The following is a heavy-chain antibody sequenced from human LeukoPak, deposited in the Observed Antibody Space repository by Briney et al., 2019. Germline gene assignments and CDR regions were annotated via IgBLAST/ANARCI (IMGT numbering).Heavy chain of an antibody. CDR1: GFTFSTYW. CDR2: IDSDGSST. J-gene: IGHJ4*02. Sequence: GGSLRLSCAASGFTFSTYWMHWVRQAPGKGLVWVSRIDSDGSSTTYADSVKGRFTISRDNAKNTLYLQMNSLRAEDTAVYYCARKGISGSYYFDYWGQGTLVTVSS. CDR3: ARKGISGSYYFDY. V-gene: IGHV3-74*01. D-gene: IGHD5-12*01.